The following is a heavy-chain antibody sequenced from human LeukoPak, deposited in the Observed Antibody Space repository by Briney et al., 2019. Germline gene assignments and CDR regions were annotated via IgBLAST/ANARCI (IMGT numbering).Heavy chain of an antibody. CDR2: IWYDGSNK. Sequence: PGRSLRLSCAASGFTLSSYGMHWVRQAPGKGLEWVAVIWYDGSNKYYADSVKGRFTISRDNSENTLYLQMNSLRVEDTAVYYCARAPQYQLLDYWGQGTLVTVSS. V-gene: IGHV3-33*01. CDR3: ARAPQYQLLDY. J-gene: IGHJ4*02. D-gene: IGHD2-2*01. CDR1: GFTLSSYG.